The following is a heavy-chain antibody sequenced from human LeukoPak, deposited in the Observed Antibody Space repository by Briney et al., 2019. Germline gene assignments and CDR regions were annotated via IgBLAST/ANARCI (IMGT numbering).Heavy chain of an antibody. J-gene: IGHJ3*02. V-gene: IGHV3-23*01. CDR1: GFTFSGYA. CDR3: AKSSTSAHPGDDAFDI. Sequence: GGSLRLSCAASGFTFSGYAMSWVRQAPGKGLEWVSAISGSGGSTYYADSVKGRFTISRDNSKNTLYLQMNSLRAEDTAVYYCAKSSTSAHPGDDAFDIWGQGTMVTVSS. D-gene: IGHD3-16*01. CDR2: ISGSGGST.